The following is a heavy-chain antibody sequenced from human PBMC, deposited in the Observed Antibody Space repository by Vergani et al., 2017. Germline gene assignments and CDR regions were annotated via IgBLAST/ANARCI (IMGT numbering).Heavy chain of an antibody. CDR1: GFTFGDYA. CDR2: IRSKAYGGTT. CDR3: TSSFGELLS. J-gene: IGHJ4*02. Sequence: EVQQVESGGGLVQPGRSLRLSCTASGFTFGDYAMSWVRQAPGKGLEWVGFIRSKAYGGTTEYAASVKGRFTISRDDSKSIAYLQMNSLKTEDTAVYYCTSSFGELLSWGQGTLVTVSS. D-gene: IGHD3-10*01. V-gene: IGHV3-49*04.